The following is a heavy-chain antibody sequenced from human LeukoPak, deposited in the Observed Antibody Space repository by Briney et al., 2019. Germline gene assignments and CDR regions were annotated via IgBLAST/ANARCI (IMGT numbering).Heavy chain of an antibody. D-gene: IGHD1-1*01. Sequence: GGSLRLSCAASGFTFSSYGMHWVRQAPGKGPEWVAGISFDAHSNHYADSAKGRFTIFRDNSRNTLYLQMNGLRAEDTALYYCVTTDYYYYHNMDVWGKGTTVIVSS. J-gene: IGHJ6*03. V-gene: IGHV3-30*03. CDR1: GFTFSSYG. CDR3: VTTDYYYYHNMDV. CDR2: ISFDAHSN.